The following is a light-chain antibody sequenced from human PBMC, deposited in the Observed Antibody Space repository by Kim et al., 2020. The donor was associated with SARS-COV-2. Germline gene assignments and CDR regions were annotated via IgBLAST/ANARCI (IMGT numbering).Light chain of an antibody. V-gene: IGKV1-16*01. CDR1: QGIANN. CDR2: AAS. J-gene: IGKJ1*01. CDR3: QQYAGYPRT. Sequence: ASVGERVNITCRASQGIANNVAWFQQKPGKAPKSLVYAASSLESGVPSRFSGSGSGTDFILTISSLQPEDYATYYCQQYAGYPRTFGQGTKVDIK.